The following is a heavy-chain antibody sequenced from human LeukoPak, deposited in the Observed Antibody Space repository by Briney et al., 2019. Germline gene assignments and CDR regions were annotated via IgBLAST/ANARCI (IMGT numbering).Heavy chain of an antibody. CDR3: VKEHNSGWPNFDS. CDR1: GFTFKTYT. V-gene: IGHV3-43*01. Sequence: RGSLRLSCAASGFTFKTYTMHWVRQSPGKGLEWVSLIRGKGDYSYYADSVRGRFTVSRDNRKNSLYLQMNSLKTEDTAFYYCVKEHNSGWPNFDSWGQATLATLSS. J-gene: IGHJ5*01. D-gene: IGHD5-12*01. CDR2: IRGKGDYS.